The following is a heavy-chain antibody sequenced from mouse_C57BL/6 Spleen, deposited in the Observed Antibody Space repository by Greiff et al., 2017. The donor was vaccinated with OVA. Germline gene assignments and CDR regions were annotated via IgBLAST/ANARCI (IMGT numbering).Heavy chain of an antibody. J-gene: IGHJ4*01. V-gene: IGHV7-3*01. Sequence: EVQVVESGGGLVQPGGSLSLSCAASGFTFTDYYMSWVRQPPGKALEWLGFIRNKANGYTTEYSASVKGRFTISRDNSQSILYLQMNALRAEDSATYYCARYYYGSSYSYAMDYWGQGTSVTVSS. CDR3: ARYYYGSSYSYAMDY. D-gene: IGHD1-1*01. CDR2: IRNKANGYTT. CDR1: GFTFTDYY.